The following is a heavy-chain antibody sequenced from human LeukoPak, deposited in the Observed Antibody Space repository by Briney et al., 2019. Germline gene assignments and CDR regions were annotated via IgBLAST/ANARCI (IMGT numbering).Heavy chain of an antibody. CDR2: MNPNSGNT. CDR3: ARLDYDYVWGSYRLDY. Sequence: ASMKVSCKASGYTFTSYDINWVRQATGQGLEWMGWMNPNSGNTGYAQKFQGRVTITRNTSISTAYMELSSLRSEDTAVYYCARLDYDYVWGSYRLDYWGQGTLVTVSS. CDR1: GYTFTSYD. D-gene: IGHD3-16*02. J-gene: IGHJ4*02. V-gene: IGHV1-8*03.